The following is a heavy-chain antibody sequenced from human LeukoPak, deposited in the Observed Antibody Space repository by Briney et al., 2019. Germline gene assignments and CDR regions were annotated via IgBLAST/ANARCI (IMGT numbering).Heavy chain of an antibody. V-gene: IGHV3-30*02. CDR2: IRYDGSNK. CDR1: GFTFSSSG. Sequence: GGSLRLSCAASGFTFSSSGMHWVRQAPGKGLEWVAFIRYDGSNKYYADSVKGRFTISRDNSKNTLYLQMNSLRPEDTAVYYCAKQGLVPATAGDWGQGTLVTVSS. CDR3: AKQGLVPATAGD. D-gene: IGHD2-2*01. J-gene: IGHJ4*02.